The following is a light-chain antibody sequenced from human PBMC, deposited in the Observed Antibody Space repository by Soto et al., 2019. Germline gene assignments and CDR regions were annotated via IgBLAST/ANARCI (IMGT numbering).Light chain of an antibody. J-gene: IGLJ1*01. CDR3: SSYTTSNTRQSV. CDR1: SSDVGGYNY. CDR2: DVS. Sequence: QSVLTQPASVSGSPGQSITISCTGTSSDVGGYNYVSWYQHHPGKAPKLIIYDVSNRPSGVSNRFSGSKSGNTASLTISVLQSEDEADYYCSSYTTSNTRQSVFGSGTKVTVL. V-gene: IGLV2-14*03.